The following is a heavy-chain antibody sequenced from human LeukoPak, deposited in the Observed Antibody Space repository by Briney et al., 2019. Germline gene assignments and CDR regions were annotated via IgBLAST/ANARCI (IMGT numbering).Heavy chain of an antibody. D-gene: IGHD3-22*01. CDR3: ASTYYYDSSGYYDYFDY. V-gene: IGHV4-59*01. J-gene: IGHJ4*02. Sequence: LETLSLTCTVSGGSISSYYWSWIRQPPGKGLEWIGYIYYSGSTNYNPSLKSRVTISVDTSKNQFSLKLSSVTAADTAVYYCASTYYYDSSGYYDYFDYWGQGTLVTVSS. CDR2: IYYSGST. CDR1: GGSISSYY.